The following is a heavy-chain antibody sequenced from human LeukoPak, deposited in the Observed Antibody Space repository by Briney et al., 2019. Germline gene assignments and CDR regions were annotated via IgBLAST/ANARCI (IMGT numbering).Heavy chain of an antibody. Sequence: PGGSLRLSSAAAGFTFSNDWMHWVRQAPGKGLEWVSRTKSDGSGTNYADSVKGRFTISRDNAQNTLYLQMNNLGVDDTAVYYCARALVTRLGAFDIWGQGTMVIVFS. CDR1: GFTFSNDW. D-gene: IGHD1-26*01. V-gene: IGHV3-74*01. CDR3: ARALVTRLGAFDI. CDR2: TKSDGSGT. J-gene: IGHJ3*02.